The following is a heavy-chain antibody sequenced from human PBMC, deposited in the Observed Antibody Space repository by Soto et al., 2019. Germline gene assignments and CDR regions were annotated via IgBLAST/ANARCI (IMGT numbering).Heavy chain of an antibody. V-gene: IGHV4-4*02. D-gene: IGHD4-4*01. CDR3: ARGPGYSNYYYGMDV. Sequence: SETLSLTCAVSGGSISSYNWWSWVRQPPGKGLEWIGDIYHSGSTSYNPSLKSRVTISLDKSKNQFSLRLSSVTAADTAVYYCARGPGYSNYYYGMDVWGQGTTVTVSS. CDR2: IYHSGST. CDR1: GGSISSYNW. J-gene: IGHJ6*02.